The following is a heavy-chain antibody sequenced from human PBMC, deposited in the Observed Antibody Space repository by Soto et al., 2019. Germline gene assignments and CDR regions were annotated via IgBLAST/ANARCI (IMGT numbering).Heavy chain of an antibody. D-gene: IGHD3-10*01. CDR2: IYHAGSP. J-gene: IGHJ3*01. Sequence: SETLSLTCAVSGGSIRSSSWWTWLRESPGKGLEWIGEIYHAGSPNYNPSFQSRVTISADISNNFFSLRLTSVTAADTAIYYCARASSFRGDFDFWGHGTAVTVSS. CDR3: ARASSFRGDFDF. CDR1: GGSIRSSSW. V-gene: IGHV4-4*02.